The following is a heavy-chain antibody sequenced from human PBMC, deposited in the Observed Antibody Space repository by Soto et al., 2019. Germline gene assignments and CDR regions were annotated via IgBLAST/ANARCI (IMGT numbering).Heavy chain of an antibody. CDR3: ARDHGGYMDV. V-gene: IGHV3-33*01. J-gene: IGHJ6*03. Sequence: QVQVVESGGGVVQPGKSLRLSCAASGFSFSGHGMQWVRQAPGKGLEWVAVIWYDGSNKYYADSVKGRFTISRDNSKSTLYLQMNSLRAEDTAVYYCARDHGGYMDVWGKGTTVTVSS. CDR2: IWYDGSNK. CDR1: GFSFSGHG.